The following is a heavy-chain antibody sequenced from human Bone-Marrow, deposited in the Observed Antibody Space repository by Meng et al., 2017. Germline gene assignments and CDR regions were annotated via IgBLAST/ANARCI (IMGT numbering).Heavy chain of an antibody. CDR3: ARDPDVDTARGDY. CDR1: GYTFTGYY. Sequence: VQLVQSGGEVKKPGASVKVVCKASGYTFTGYYMHWGRQAPGQGLEWMGRINPNSGGTNYAQKFQGRVTMTRDTSISTAYMELSRLRSDDTAVYYCARDPDVDTARGDYWGQGTLVTVSS. J-gene: IGHJ4*02. CDR2: INPNSGGT. D-gene: IGHD5-18*01. V-gene: IGHV1-2*06.